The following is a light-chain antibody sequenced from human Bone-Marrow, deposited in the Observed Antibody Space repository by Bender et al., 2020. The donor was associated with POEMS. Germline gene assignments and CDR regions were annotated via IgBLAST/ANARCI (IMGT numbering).Light chain of an antibody. V-gene: IGLV2-23*01. CDR1: SSDVGSYNL. CDR2: EGT. CDR3: CSYAGLSTRL. Sequence: QSALTQPASVSGSPGHSITISCTGTSSDVGSYNLVSWYQQHPGKAPKVIIYEGTQRPSGVSNRFSGSQSGNTASLTISGLQAEDEADYYCCSYAGLSTRLFGGGTKVTVL. J-gene: IGLJ3*02.